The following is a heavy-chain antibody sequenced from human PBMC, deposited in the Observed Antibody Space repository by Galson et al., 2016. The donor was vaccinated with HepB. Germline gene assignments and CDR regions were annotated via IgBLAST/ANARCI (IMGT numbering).Heavy chain of an antibody. V-gene: IGHV3-11*06. Sequence: LRLSCAASGFTFSDYYMTWIRQAPGKGLEWVSYISSTSRYTNYADSLKSRFTVSRDNAKNSLYLQMHSLRAEDTAVYYCARVQQLDYYYYYMDVWGKGTTVTVSS. D-gene: IGHD6-13*01. J-gene: IGHJ6*03. CDR1: GFTFSDYY. CDR2: ISSTSRYT. CDR3: ARVQQLDYYYYYMDV.